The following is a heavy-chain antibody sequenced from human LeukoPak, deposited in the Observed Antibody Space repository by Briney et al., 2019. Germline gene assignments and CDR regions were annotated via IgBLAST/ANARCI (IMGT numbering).Heavy chain of an antibody. J-gene: IGHJ6*03. D-gene: IGHD6-6*01. Sequence: SETLSLTCAVSGVAISRGGYAWNWIRQPPGKGLEWIAYIYHSGSTNYNPSLKSRVTISVDKSKNQFSLKLSSVTAADTAVYYCARAAARPTYYYYYYMDVWGKGTTVTVSS. CDR3: ARAAARPTYYYYYYMDV. V-gene: IGHV4-30-2*01. CDR2: IYHSGST. CDR1: GVAISRGGYA.